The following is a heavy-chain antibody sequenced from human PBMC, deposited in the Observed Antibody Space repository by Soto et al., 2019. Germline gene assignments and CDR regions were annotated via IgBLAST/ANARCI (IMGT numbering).Heavy chain of an antibody. J-gene: IGHJ4*02. D-gene: IGHD3-3*01. CDR3: ARSYDFWSGYSSDY. Sequence: ASVKVSCKTSGYTFTSYYMHWVRQAPGQGLEWMGWISAYNGNTNYAQKLQGRVTMTTDTSTSTAYMELRSLRSDDTAVYYCARSYDFWSGYSSDYWGQGTLVTVSS. CDR1: GYTFTSYY. CDR2: ISAYNGNT. V-gene: IGHV1-18*04.